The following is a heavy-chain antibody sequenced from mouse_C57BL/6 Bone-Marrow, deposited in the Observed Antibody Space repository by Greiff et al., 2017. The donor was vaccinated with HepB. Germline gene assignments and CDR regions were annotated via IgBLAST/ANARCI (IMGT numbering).Heavy chain of an antibody. CDR3: ARCWYGFDY. CDR2: INPNNGGT. J-gene: IGHJ2*01. D-gene: IGHD2-14*01. CDR1: GYTFTDYY. V-gene: IGHV1-26*01. Sequence: VQLQQSGPELVKPGASVKISCKASGYTFTDYYMNWVKQSHGKSLEWIGDINPNNGGTSYNQKFKGKATLTVDKSSSTAYMELRSLTSEDSAVYYCARCWYGFDYWGQGTTLAVSS.